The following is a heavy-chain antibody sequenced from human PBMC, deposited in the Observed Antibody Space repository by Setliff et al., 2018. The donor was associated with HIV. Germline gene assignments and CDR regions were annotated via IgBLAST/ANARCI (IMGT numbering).Heavy chain of an antibody. D-gene: IGHD2-15*01. CDR3: ALTGHRLLRGYMDV. J-gene: IGHJ6*03. Sequence: SETLSLTCAVSGYAISSGYNWGWIRQPPGKGLEWIGSIYYSGTTYYNPSLKSRVTISVDTSKNQFSLKLKSVTAADTAMYYCALTGHRLLRGYMDVWGKGTAVTVSS. CDR1: GYAISSGYN. CDR2: IYYSGTT. V-gene: IGHV4-38-2*01.